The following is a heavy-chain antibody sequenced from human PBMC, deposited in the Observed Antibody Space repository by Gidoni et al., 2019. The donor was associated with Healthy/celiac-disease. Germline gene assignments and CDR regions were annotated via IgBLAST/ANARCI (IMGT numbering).Heavy chain of an antibody. Sequence: QVQLQESGPGLVKPSQTLSLTCTVSGGSISSGGYYWSWIRQHPGKGLEWIGYIYYSGSTYYNPSLKSRVTISVDTSKNQFSLKLSSVTAADTAVYYCARTSNPGHIVGATTWWYFDLWGRGTLVTVSS. CDR2: IYYSGST. CDR1: GGSISSGGYY. J-gene: IGHJ2*01. D-gene: IGHD1-26*01. CDR3: ARTSNPGHIVGATTWWYFDL. V-gene: IGHV4-31*03.